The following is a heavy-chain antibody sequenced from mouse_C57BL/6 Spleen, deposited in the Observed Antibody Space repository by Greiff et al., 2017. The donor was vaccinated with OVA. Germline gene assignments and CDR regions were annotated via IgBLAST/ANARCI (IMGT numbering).Heavy chain of an antibody. V-gene: IGHV1-61*01. CDR3: ARHSFYAMDD. CDR2: IYPSDSET. J-gene: IGHJ4*01. CDR1: GYTFTSYW. Sequence: QVHVKQPGAELVRPGSSVKLSCKASGYTFTSYWMDWVKQRPGQGLEWIGNIYPSDSETHYNQKFKDKATLTVDKSSSTAYMQLSSLTSEDSAVYYCARHSFYAMDDWGQGTSVTVSS.